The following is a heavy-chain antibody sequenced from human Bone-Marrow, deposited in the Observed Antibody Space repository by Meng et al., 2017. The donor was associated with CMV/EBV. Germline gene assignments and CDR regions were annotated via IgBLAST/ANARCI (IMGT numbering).Heavy chain of an antibody. CDR1: GFTFSSYS. J-gene: IGHJ4*02. CDR2: ISSSSSYI. CDR3: ARGGILWPYEDFDD. D-gene: IGHD2-21*01. Sequence: GGSLRLSCAASGFTFSSYSMNWVRQAPGKGLEWVSSISSSSSYIYYADSVKGRFTISRDNAKNSLYLQMNSLRAEDTAVYYCARGGILWPYEDFDDWGQETLVTVSS. V-gene: IGHV3-21*01.